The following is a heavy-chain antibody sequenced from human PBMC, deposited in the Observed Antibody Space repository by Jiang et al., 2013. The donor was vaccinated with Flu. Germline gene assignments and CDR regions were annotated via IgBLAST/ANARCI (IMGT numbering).Heavy chain of an antibody. D-gene: IGHD6-19*01. V-gene: IGHV5-10-1*01. J-gene: IGHJ2*01. CDR3: TRQAGDSSGWPDWYFDL. CDR2: IDPSDSYT. Sequence: GAEVKKPGESLRISCKGSAYSFTNNWISWVRQMPGRGLEWMGRIDPSDSYTNYSPSFQGHVTISADKSIDTAYLQWSSLKASDTAMYYCTRQAGDSSGWPDWYFDLWGRGTLVTVSS. CDR1: AYSFTNNW.